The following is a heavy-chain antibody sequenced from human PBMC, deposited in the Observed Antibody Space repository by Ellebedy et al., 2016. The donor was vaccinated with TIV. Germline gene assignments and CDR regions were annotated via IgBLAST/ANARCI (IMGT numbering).Heavy chain of an antibody. J-gene: IGHJ4*02. CDR3: ATGGRGDPGVRGVTTLEY. D-gene: IGHD3-10*01. V-gene: IGHV1-69*13. CDR1: GGTFGTSI. CDR2: IIPIFDTP. Sequence: ASVKVSCKASGGTFGTSIITWVRQAPGQGLEWMGLIIPIFDTPTYAQRLQGRVTITADEATSTAYVELTSLRSEDTAVYYCATGGRGDPGVRGVTTLEYWGQGTLVTVSS.